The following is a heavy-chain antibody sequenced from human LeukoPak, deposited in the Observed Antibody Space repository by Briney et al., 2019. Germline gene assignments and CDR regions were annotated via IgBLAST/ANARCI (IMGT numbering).Heavy chain of an antibody. CDR2: IKQDGSGK. Sequence: PGGSLRLSCAASGFTFSSYWMSWVRQAPGKGLEWVAHIKQDGSGKYYVDSVKGRFTISRDNAKNSLYLQMSSLRAEDTAVYYCARGSAVAAISHFDYWGQGTLVTVSS. CDR1: GFTFSSYW. J-gene: IGHJ4*02. CDR3: ARGSAVAAISHFDY. V-gene: IGHV3-7*02. D-gene: IGHD6-19*01.